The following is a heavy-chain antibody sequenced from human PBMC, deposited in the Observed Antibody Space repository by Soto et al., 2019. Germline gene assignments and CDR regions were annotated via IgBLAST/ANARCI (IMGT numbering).Heavy chain of an antibody. CDR2: IYHSGST. CDR3: ASSTVGVRYDY. J-gene: IGHJ4*02. V-gene: IGHV4-30-2*01. CDR1: GGSISSGGYS. Sequence: PSETLSLTCAVSGGSISSGGYSWSWIRQPPGKGLEWIGYIYHSGSTYYNPSLKSRVTISVDRSKNQFSLKLSSVTAADTAVYYCASSTVGVRYDYWGQGTLVTVSS. D-gene: IGHD4-17*01.